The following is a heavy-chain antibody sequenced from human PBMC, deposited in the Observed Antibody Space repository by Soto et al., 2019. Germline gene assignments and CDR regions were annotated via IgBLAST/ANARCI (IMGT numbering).Heavy chain of an antibody. Sequence: QVQLVQSGAEVTKPGSSVKVSCKASGGTFSSYAISWVRQAPGQGLEWMGGIIPIFGTANYAQKFQGGVTITADEPTSTAYMEPSSRGSEATAVYYCAGGGRDGYGRVGWFDPWGQGTLVTVSS. J-gene: IGHJ5*02. CDR2: IIPIFGTA. CDR1: GGTFSSYA. CDR3: AGGGRDGYGRVGWFDP. D-gene: IGHD5-12*01. V-gene: IGHV1-69*12.